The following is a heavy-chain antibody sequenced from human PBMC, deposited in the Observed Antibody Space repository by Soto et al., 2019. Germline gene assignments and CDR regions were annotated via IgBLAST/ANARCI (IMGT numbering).Heavy chain of an antibody. CDR3: ARDSFGDYAHY. D-gene: IGHD4-17*01. CDR2: ISTSSNNI. CDR1: GFTFSNFA. V-gene: IGHV3-21*01. Sequence: PGGSLRLSCAASGFTFSNFAMSWVRQAPGKGLEWVASISTSSNNIYYADSVKGRFTISRDNAKNSLYLQMNSLRAEDTAVYYCARDSFGDYAHYWGQGTLDTVSS. J-gene: IGHJ4*02.